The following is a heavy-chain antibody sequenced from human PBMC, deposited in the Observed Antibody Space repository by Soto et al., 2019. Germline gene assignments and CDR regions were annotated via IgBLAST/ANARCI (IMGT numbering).Heavy chain of an antibody. CDR3: ARGVAPMVYAIRGAWFDP. J-gene: IGHJ5*02. Sequence: SDTLSLTCTVSGGLISSGGYDWSWFRQPPGQGLECIGYSYYSGSTFYNPSLTSRVTLSLDTSKNQFSLKLSSVTAANTAVYYCARGVAPMVYAIRGAWFDPGGQGSLVAVSS. CDR2: SYYSGST. D-gene: IGHD2-8*01. V-gene: IGHV4-31*03. CDR1: GGLISSGGYD.